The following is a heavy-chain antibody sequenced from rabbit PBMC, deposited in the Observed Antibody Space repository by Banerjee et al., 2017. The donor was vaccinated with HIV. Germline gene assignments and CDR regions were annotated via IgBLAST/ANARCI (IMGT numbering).Heavy chain of an antibody. Sequence: QSLEESGGDLVKPGASLTLTCTASGFSFSSSYWICWVRQAPGKGLEWIACIYAGSSGSTYYASWAKGRFTISKTSSTTVTLQMTSLTVADTATYFCARDGVGYTFDLELWGPGTLVTVS. J-gene: IGHJ6*01. D-gene: IGHD3-1*01. V-gene: IGHV1S40*01. CDR3: ARDGVGYTFDLEL. CDR2: IYAGSSGST. CDR1: GFSFSSSYW.